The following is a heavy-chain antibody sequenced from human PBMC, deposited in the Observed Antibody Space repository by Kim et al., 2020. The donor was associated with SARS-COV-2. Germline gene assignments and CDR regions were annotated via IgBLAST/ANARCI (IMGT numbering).Heavy chain of an antibody. CDR3: AREGFYNSGIYTHYYGMDV. CDR2: IYSGGRT. V-gene: IGHV3-53*01. J-gene: IGHJ6*02. Sequence: GGSLRLSCAASGFSVSSNYMTWVRQAPGKGLEWVSIIYSGGRTYYADSVKGRFTISRDNSKNTVFLQLNTLRGEDTAVYYCAREGFYNSGIYTHYYGMDVWGPGTTVTVSS. D-gene: IGHD3-10*01. CDR1: GFSVSSNY.